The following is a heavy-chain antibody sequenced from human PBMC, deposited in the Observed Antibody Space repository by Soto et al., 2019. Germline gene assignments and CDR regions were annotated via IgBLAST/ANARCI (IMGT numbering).Heavy chain of an antibody. Sequence: EVQVVESGGGLVQPGDSLRLSCAASGFTIGAYGFNWVRQAPGKALEYISAISSYGGNIYYANPVKGRFTISRDNSKNTLYLQMGSLRAEDMGVYYCARDVGSGNYYKGVYYYYYMAVWGKGTTVTVSS. CDR3: ARDVGSGNYYKGVYYYYYMAV. CDR2: ISSYGGNI. CDR1: GFTIGAYG. D-gene: IGHD3-10*01. J-gene: IGHJ6*03. V-gene: IGHV3-64*01.